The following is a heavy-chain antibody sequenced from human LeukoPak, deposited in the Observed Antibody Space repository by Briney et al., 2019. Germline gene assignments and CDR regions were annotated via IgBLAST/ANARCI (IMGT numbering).Heavy chain of an antibody. CDR2: IYTSGST. Sequence: PSETLSLTCTVSGGSISSYYWSWIRQPPGKGLEWIGYIYTSGSTNYNPSLKCRVTISVDTSKNQFSLKLSSVTAADTAVYYCARQREDYDFWSTAGYYYYYMDVWGKGTTVTVSS. J-gene: IGHJ6*03. V-gene: IGHV4-4*09. CDR3: ARQREDYDFWSTAGYYYYYMDV. CDR1: GGSISSYY. D-gene: IGHD3-3*01.